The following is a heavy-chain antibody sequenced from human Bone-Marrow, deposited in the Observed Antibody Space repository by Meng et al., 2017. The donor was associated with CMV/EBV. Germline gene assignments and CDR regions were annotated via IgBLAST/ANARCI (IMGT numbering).Heavy chain of an antibody. Sequence: SETLSLTCTVSGGSVSSGSYYWSWIRQPPGKGLEWIGYIYYSGSTNYNPSLKSRVTISVDTSKNQFSLKLSSVTAADTAVYYCARGQRYHPYYYYGMDVWGQGTTVTVSS. D-gene: IGHD2-2*01. CDR1: GGSVSSGSYY. V-gene: IGHV4-61*01. CDR2: IYYSGST. CDR3: ARGQRYHPYYYYGMDV. J-gene: IGHJ6*02.